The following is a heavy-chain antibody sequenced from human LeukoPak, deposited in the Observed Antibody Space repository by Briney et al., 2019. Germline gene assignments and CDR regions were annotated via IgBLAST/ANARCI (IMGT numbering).Heavy chain of an antibody. Sequence: GGSLRLSCAASGFTFSSYVMSLVRQAPREGLGWVSAISGSCGSTYYADSVKGRFTIPRDNSKNTLYLQMNSQRAEDTAVYYCAKGGRGYSYGDYYFDYWGQGTLVTVSS. V-gene: IGHV3-23*01. CDR3: AKGGRGYSYGDYYFDY. J-gene: IGHJ4*02. CDR2: ISGSCGST. D-gene: IGHD5-18*01. CDR1: GFTFSSYV.